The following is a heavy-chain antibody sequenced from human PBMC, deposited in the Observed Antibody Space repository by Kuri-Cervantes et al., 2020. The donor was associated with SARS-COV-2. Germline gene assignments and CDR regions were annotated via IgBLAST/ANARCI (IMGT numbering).Heavy chain of an antibody. CDR1: GFIFSDYY. D-gene: IGHD7-27*01. V-gene: IGHV3-11*04. CDR3: ARDLRLGKSLDY. CDR2: IGPSGTTK. Sequence: GESLKISCTASGFIFSDYYMTWIRQAPGKGLEWVSNIGPSGTTKYYADSVKGRFTISRDNAKNSLYLQMSSLRAEDTAVYYCARDLRLGKSLDYWGQETLVTVSS. J-gene: IGHJ4*02.